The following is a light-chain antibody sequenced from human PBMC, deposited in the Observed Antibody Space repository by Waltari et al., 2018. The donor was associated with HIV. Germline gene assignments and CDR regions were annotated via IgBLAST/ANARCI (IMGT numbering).Light chain of an antibody. CDR1: NSAVSNY. V-gene: IGLV2-14*02. CDR2: EGN. Sequence: QSDLNQPASVSGSPGQAITTSCTAPNSAVSNYIAWYQHHHGDAPKLVAFEGNRRPSGVSDRFSGSKTGNTASLTISRLQADDEADYFCSSYVGSGRLFGGGTKLTVL. J-gene: IGLJ2*01. CDR3: SSYVGSGRL.